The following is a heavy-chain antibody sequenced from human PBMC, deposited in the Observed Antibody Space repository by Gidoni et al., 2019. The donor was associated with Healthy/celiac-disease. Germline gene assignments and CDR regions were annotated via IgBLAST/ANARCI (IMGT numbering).Heavy chain of an antibody. Sequence: EVQLVESGGGLVQPGWSLGLSCSAPGFPVSRDSMHWVRQAPGKGLEYVSAISSNGCSTYYADSVKGRFTISRDNSKNTLYLQMSSLRAEDTAVYYCVKDLIAAAGTNYYYYGMDVWGQGTTVTVSS. CDR1: GFPVSRDS. V-gene: IGHV3-64D*06. J-gene: IGHJ6*02. CDR2: ISSNGCST. D-gene: IGHD6-13*01. CDR3: VKDLIAAAGTNYYYYGMDV.